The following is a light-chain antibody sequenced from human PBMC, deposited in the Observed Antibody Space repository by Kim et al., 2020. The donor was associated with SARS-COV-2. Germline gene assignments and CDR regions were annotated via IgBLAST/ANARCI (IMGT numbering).Light chain of an antibody. J-gene: IGLJ2*01. Sequence: YELTQQPSVSVAPGKTARITCGGNNIGSKSVHWYQQKPGQAPVLVIYYDSDRPSGIPERFSGSNSGNTATLTISRVEAGDEADYYCQVWDSSSDHVVFGGGTQLTVL. CDR1: NIGSKS. V-gene: IGLV3-21*04. CDR2: YDS. CDR3: QVWDSSSDHVV.